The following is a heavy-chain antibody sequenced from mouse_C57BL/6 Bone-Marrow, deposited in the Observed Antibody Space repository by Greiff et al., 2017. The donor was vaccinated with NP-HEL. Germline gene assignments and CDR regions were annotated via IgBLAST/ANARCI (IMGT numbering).Heavy chain of an antibody. Sequence: SGAELVRPGASVKLSCKASGYTFTDYYINWVKQRPGQGLEWIARIYPGSGNTYYNEKFKGKATLTAEKSSSTAYMQLSSLTSEDSAVYFCARWDDGVYYFDYWGQGTTLTVSS. CDR3: ARWDDGVYYFDY. CDR1: GYTFTDYY. J-gene: IGHJ2*01. CDR2: IYPGSGNT. D-gene: IGHD2-3*01. V-gene: IGHV1-76*01.